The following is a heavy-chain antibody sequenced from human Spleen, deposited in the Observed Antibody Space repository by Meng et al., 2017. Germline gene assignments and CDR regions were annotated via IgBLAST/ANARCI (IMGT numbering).Heavy chain of an antibody. D-gene: IGHD4-17*01. Sequence: LQQWGPRLLKPSQTLSLTCTVSGGSISSGGYYWSWIRQHPGKGLEWIGYIYYCGSTYYHPSLKILVTISVATSKNQFSLKLSSVTAADTAVYYCARVTTVTDIYFDYWGQGTLVTVSS. CDR3: ARVTTVTDIYFDY. V-gene: IGHV4-31*01. CDR2: IYYCGST. J-gene: IGHJ4*02. CDR1: GGSISSGGYY.